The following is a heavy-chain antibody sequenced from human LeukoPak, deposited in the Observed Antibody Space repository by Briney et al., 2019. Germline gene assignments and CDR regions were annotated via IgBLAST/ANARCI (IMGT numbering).Heavy chain of an antibody. CDR3: ARGQYDFWSGYYYFDY. CDR2: IYHSGNT. J-gene: IGHJ4*02. V-gene: IGHV4-38-2*02. D-gene: IGHD3-3*01. Sequence: SETLSLTCSVSGYSISSGYYWAWIRQPPGEGLEWIGTIYHSGNTYYTPSLKSRVTISVDTSKNQFSLKLSSVTAADTAVYYCARGQYDFWSGYYYFDYWGQGTLVTVSS. CDR1: GYSISSGYY.